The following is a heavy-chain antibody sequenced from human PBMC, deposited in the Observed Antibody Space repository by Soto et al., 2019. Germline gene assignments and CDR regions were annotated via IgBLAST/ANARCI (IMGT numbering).Heavy chain of an antibody. D-gene: IGHD3-10*01. V-gene: IGHV5-51*01. Sequence: PGESLKISCKGSGYSFTSYWIGWVRQMPGKGLECMVIIYPGDSDTRYSPSFQGQVTISADKSISTAYLQWSSLKASDTAMYYSVGGGVRGVITRTRDYYGMDVWGQGTTVTVSS. CDR1: GYSFTSYW. J-gene: IGHJ6*02. CDR2: IYPGDSDT. CDR3: VGGGVRGVITRTRDYYGMDV.